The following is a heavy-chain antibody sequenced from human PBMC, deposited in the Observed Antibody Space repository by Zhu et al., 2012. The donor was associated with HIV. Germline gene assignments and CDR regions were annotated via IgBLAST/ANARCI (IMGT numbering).Heavy chain of an antibody. CDR3: AKEGGGGFDY. Sequence: EVQLVESGGGLVRPGRSLRLSCAASGFTFDDYAMHWVRQAPGKGLEWVSGISWNSGSIGYADSVKGRFTISRDNAKNSLYLQMNSLRAEDMALYYCAKEGGGGFDYWGQGTLVTVSS. CDR1: GFTFDDYA. V-gene: IGHV3-9*03. CDR2: ISWNSGSI. D-gene: IGHD3-16*01. J-gene: IGHJ4*02.